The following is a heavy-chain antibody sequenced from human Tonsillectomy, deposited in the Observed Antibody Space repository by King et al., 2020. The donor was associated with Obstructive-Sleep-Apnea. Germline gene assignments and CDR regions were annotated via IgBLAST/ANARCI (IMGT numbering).Heavy chain of an antibody. CDR3: AKPPAEFDY. V-gene: IGHV3-23*01. J-gene: IGHJ4*02. CDR2: ISGSGGST. Sequence: FSLKKKTMSWVRQAPGKGLEWVSAISGSGGSTYYAESVKGRFTISRDNSKHTLYLQMNSLRAEDTAVYYCAKPPAEFDYWGQGTLVTVSS. CDR1: FSLKKKT.